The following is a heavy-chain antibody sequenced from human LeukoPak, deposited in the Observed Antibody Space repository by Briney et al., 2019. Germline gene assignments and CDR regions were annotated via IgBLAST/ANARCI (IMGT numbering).Heavy chain of an antibody. J-gene: IGHJ4*02. Sequence: SVKVSCKASGGTFSSYAISWVRQAPGQGLEWLGRIIPILGIANYAQKFQGRVTITADESTSTAYMELSSLRSEDTAVYYCARVVGTYYDFWSGYFFDYWGQGTLVTVSS. CDR2: IIPILGIA. D-gene: IGHD3-3*01. CDR3: ARVVGTYYDFWSGYFFDY. CDR1: GGTFSSYA. V-gene: IGHV1-69*04.